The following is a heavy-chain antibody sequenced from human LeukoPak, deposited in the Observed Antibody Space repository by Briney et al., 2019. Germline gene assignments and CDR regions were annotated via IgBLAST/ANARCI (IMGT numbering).Heavy chain of an antibody. Sequence: TGGSLRLSCVASGFTLSGYGMSWVRQAPGKGLEWVSAISGGGSTYYADSVKGRFTISRDISKSTLYLQMNSLRAEDTAVYYCAKDIIAAAGPSFDYWGQGTLVTVSS. D-gene: IGHD6-13*01. J-gene: IGHJ4*02. CDR3: AKDIIAAAGPSFDY. V-gene: IGHV3-23*01. CDR1: GFTLSGYG. CDR2: ISGGGST.